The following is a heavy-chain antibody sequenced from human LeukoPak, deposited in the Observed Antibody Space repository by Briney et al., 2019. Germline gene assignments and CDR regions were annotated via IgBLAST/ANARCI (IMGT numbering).Heavy chain of an antibody. V-gene: IGHV4-59*08. CDR3: ARAVSGRFDY. CDR2: IYYSGST. D-gene: IGHD6-19*01. Sequence: SETLSLTCTVSGGSMSPYHWGWIRQPPEKGLEWTGYIYYSGSTNYNPSLNSRVTISVDTSKNQFSLRLSSVTAANTAIYYCARAVSGRFDYWGQGTLVTVSS. J-gene: IGHJ4*02. CDR1: GGSMSPYH.